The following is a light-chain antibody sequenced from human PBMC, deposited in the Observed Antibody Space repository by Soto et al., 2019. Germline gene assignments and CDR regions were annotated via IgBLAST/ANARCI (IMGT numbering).Light chain of an antibody. V-gene: IGKV3-20*01. CDR3: QQYGSSPRT. J-gene: IGKJ1*01. CDR1: ETIRSDY. Sequence: IVLTQSPGTLSLSPGERATLSCRASETIRSDYLAWYQQRPGQAPRLLIFGAFSRATGVQDRFSARGSGTDFTLNISRLEPEDFAVYYCQQYGSSPRTFGQGTKVEI. CDR2: GAF.